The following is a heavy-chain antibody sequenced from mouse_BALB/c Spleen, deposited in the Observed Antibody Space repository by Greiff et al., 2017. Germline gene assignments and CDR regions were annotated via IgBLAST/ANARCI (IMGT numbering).Heavy chain of an antibody. V-gene: IGHV14-3*02. CDR3: ARWDWEGYFDY. J-gene: IGHJ2*01. Sequence: EVMLVESGAELVKPGASVKLSCTASGFNIKDTYMHWVKQRPEQGLEWSGRIDPANGNTKYDPKFQGKATITADTSSNTAYLQLSSLTSEDTAVYYCARWDWEGYFDYWGQGTTLTVSS. D-gene: IGHD4-1*01. CDR2: IDPANGNT. CDR1: GFNIKDTY.